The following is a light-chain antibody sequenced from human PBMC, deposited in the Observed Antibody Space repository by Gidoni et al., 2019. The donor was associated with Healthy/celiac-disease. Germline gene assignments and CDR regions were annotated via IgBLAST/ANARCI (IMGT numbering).Light chain of an antibody. Sequence: EIVMTQSPATLSVSPGERATLSCRASQSVSSNLAWYQQKPGQDPRLLIYGASTRATCIPARFSGSGCGTEFTLTISSLQYEDVAVYYCQQYNNWPPRTFGQGTKVEIK. CDR3: QQYNNWPPRT. J-gene: IGKJ1*01. CDR1: QSVSSN. V-gene: IGKV3-15*01. CDR2: GAS.